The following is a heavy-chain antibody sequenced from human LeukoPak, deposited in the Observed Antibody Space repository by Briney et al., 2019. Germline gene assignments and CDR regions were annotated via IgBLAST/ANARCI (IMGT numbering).Heavy chain of an antibody. J-gene: IGHJ4*02. V-gene: IGHV3-23*01. Sequence: GGSLRLSCAASGFTLSSYAMSWVRQAPGKGLEWVSAISGRGGSTYYADSVKGRFTISRDNSKNTLYLQMNSLRAEDTAVYYCATDLLWSGDYWGQGTLVTVSS. CDR2: ISGRGGST. CDR3: ATDLLWSGDY. D-gene: IGHD3-16*01. CDR1: GFTLSSYA.